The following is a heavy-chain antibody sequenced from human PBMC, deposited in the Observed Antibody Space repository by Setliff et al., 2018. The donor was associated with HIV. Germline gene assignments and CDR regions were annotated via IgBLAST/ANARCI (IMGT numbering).Heavy chain of an antibody. J-gene: IGHJ4*02. V-gene: IGHV4-59*01. D-gene: IGHD3-9*01. Sequence: KPSETLSLTCTVSGGSISSYYWSWIRQPPGKGLEWIGYIYYSGSTNYNPSLKSRVTISIDTSKNQFSLKLNSLTAADTAVYYCARHPDYNILTGYLYYFDYWGQGTLVTVSS. CDR3: ARHPDYNILTGYLYYFDY. CDR1: GGSISSYY. CDR2: IYYSGST.